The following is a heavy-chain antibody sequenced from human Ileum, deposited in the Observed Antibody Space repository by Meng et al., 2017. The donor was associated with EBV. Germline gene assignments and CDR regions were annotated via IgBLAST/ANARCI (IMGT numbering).Heavy chain of an antibody. D-gene: IGHD3-3*01. CDR3: AVSTMTGSWLDP. CDR1: GDTFNTFA. Sequence: VQLVQSGAVVKTSGSSVQVSCTASGDTFNTFAVNWMRQAPGQGLEWMGTIVPLFGKTNYARKFQGRVTITADASAKTVYMELTSVRYEDTAVFFCAVSTMTGSWLDPWGQGTLVTVSS. J-gene: IGHJ5*02. CDR2: IVPLFGKT. V-gene: IGHV1-69*15.